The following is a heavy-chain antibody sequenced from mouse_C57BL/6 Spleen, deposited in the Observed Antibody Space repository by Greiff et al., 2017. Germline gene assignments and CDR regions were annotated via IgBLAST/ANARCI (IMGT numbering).Heavy chain of an antibody. J-gene: IGHJ4*01. Sequence: EVQLQQSGPELVKPGASVKISCKASGYTFTDYYMNWVKQSHGKSLEWIGDINPNNGGTRYNQKFKGKATLTVDKSSSTAYMELRSLTSEDSAVYYCARYRGLVRYYAMDYWGQGTSVTVSS. CDR1: GYTFTDYY. CDR3: ARYRGLVRYYAMDY. CDR2: INPNNGGT. V-gene: IGHV1-26*01. D-gene: IGHD1-1*01.